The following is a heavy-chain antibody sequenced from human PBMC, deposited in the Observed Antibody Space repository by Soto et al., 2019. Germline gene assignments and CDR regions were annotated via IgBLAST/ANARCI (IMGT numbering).Heavy chain of an antibody. CDR3: AKDSSTLGMDV. V-gene: IGHV3-30*18. J-gene: IGHJ6*02. CDR2: ISYDGSNK. D-gene: IGHD3-16*01. CDR1: VLTFSSYG. Sequence: GGSLRLSCAASVLTFSSYGMHWVRQAPGKGLEWVAVISYDGSNKYYADSVKGRFTISRDNSKNTLYLQMNSLRAEDTAVYYCAKDSSTLGMDVWGQGTTVTVSS.